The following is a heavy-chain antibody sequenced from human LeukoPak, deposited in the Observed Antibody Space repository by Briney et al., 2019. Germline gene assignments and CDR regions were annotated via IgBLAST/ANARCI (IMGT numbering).Heavy chain of an antibody. V-gene: IGHV3-30*18. D-gene: IGHD3-10*01. J-gene: IGHJ6*02. CDR3: AKDWDTFGYYGMDV. CDR2: ISYDGSNK. CDR1: GFTFSSYG. Sequence: GGSLRLSCAASGFTFSSYGMHWVRQAPGKGLEWVAVISYDGSNKYYADSVKGRFTISRDNSKNTLYLQMNSLRAEDTAVYYCAKDWDTFGYYGMDVWGQGTTVTVSS.